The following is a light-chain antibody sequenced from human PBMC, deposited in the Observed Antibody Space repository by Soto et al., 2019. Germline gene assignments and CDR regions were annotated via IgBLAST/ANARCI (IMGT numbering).Light chain of an antibody. V-gene: IGLV2-14*01. CDR2: DVI. J-gene: IGLJ1*01. Sequence: QSALTQPASVSGSPGQSITISCTGTSSDVGAYNFVSWYQQHPGQAPKVMIYDVINRPSGVSNRFSGSTSGNTASLTISGLQAEDEAYYYCSSYTSSSTGVFGTGTKVTVL. CDR1: SSDVGAYNF. CDR3: SSYTSSSTGV.